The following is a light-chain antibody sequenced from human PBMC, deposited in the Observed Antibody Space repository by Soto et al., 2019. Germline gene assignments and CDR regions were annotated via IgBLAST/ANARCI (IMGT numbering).Light chain of an antibody. CDR2: DVS. CDR1: QSVGSW. CDR3: QQRHWPWT. Sequence: EIVLTQSPATLSLSPGERATLSCRASQSVGSWLAWYQQKPGQPPRLLIYDVSNRATGIPARFSGSRSGTDFTLTISSLDPEDFAVYYGQQRHWPWTFGQGTTVEVK. V-gene: IGKV3-11*01. J-gene: IGKJ1*01.